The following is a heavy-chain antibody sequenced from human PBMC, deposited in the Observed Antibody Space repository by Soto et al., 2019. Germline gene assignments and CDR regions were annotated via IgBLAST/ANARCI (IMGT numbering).Heavy chain of an antibody. CDR1: GFTFSSYG. D-gene: IGHD3-10*01. CDR3: ARDRGSGTFDC. V-gene: IGHV3-33*01. Sequence: QVQLVESGGGVVQPGRSLRLSCAASGFTFSSYGMHWVRQAPGKGLEWVAVIWYDGSNKYYADSVKGRFTISRDNSKNTLYLQMNSLRAEDTAVYYCARDRGSGTFDCWGQGTLVTVSS. J-gene: IGHJ4*02. CDR2: IWYDGSNK.